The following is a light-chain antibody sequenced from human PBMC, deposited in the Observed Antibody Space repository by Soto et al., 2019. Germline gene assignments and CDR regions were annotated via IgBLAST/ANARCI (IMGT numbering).Light chain of an antibody. CDR1: QGIRND. Sequence: AIQMTQSPSSLSASVGDRVTITCRASQGIRNDLGWYQQKPGKAPKLLIYAASSLQSGAPPSFSGSGSGTDFTLTISSLQPEDFATYYCLQDYNYPRTFGQGTKVEIK. J-gene: IGKJ1*01. CDR2: AAS. CDR3: LQDYNYPRT. V-gene: IGKV1-6*01.